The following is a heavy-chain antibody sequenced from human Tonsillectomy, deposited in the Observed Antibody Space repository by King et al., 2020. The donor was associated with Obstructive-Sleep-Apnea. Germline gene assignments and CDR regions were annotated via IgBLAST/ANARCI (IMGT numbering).Heavy chain of an antibody. D-gene: IGHD5-12*01. V-gene: IGHV3-11*06. J-gene: IGHJ4*02. Sequence: VQLVQSGGRLVKPGGSLRLSCAASGFTFSDYYMSWIRQAPGKGLEWVSYISSSSCYTNYADSVKGRFTISRDNAKNSLYLQMNSLRAEDTAVYYCARDQVATQDDPLDYWGQGTLVTVSS. CDR3: ARDQVATQDDPLDY. CDR1: GFTFSDYY. CDR2: ISSSSCYT.